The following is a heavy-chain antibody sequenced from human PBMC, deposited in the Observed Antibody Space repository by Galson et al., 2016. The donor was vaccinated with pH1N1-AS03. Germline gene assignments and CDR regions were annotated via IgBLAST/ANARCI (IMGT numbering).Heavy chain of an antibody. Sequence: SLRLSCAASGFTINNNYMSWVRQAPGKGLEWVSVIYGGGDTFYADSVKGRFTISRDNSKNTVYLQMNSLRVEDTAVYYCAREPWGSPQREYWGQGTLVTVSS. CDR2: IYGGGDT. V-gene: IGHV3-53*01. J-gene: IGHJ4*02. CDR3: AREPWGSPQREY. D-gene: IGHD7-27*01. CDR1: GFTINNNY.